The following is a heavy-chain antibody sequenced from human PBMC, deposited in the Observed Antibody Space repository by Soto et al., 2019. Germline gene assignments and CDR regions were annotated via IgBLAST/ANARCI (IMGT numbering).Heavy chain of an antibody. V-gene: IGHV3-11*06. CDR1: GFTFSDYY. D-gene: IGHD6-19*01. CDR3: ARLAVAASRWFDP. Sequence: GGSLRLSCAASGFTFSDYYMSWIRQAPGKGLEWVSYISSSSSYTNYADSVKGRFTISRGNAKNSLYLQMNSLRAEDTAVYYYARLAVAASRWFDPWGQGTLVTVSS. J-gene: IGHJ5*02. CDR2: ISSSSSYT.